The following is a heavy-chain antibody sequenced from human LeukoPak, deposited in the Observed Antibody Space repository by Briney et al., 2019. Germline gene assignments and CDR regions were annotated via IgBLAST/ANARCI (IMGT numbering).Heavy chain of an antibody. J-gene: IGHJ4*02. CDR3: ARGRAAAAGNLDF. CDR2: IYTSGST. Sequence: SETLSLTCTVSGGSISSGGYYWTWIRQPAGKGLEWIGRIYTSGSTNHNPSLKSRVTMSVDTSRNQFSLKLSSVTAADTAVYYCARGRAAAAGNLDFWGQGTLVTVSS. CDR1: GGSISSGGYY. V-gene: IGHV4-61*02. D-gene: IGHD6-13*01.